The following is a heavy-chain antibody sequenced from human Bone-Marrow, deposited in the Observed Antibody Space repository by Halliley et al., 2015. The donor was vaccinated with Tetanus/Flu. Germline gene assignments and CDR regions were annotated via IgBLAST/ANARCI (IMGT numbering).Heavy chain of an antibody. CDR3: AKDRTGYVWGNYPGGFDY. V-gene: IGHV3-9*01. J-gene: IGHJ4*02. D-gene: IGHD3-16*02. CDR1: GLTFDDYA. CDR2: ISWNGGNI. Sequence: SLRLSCVASGLTFDDYAMHWVRLVSGKGLEWVSGISWNGGNIVYADSVKGRFTISRDNAKDSLYLQMNSLRVDDTALYYCAKDRTGYVWGNYPGGFDYWGQGTLVTVSS.